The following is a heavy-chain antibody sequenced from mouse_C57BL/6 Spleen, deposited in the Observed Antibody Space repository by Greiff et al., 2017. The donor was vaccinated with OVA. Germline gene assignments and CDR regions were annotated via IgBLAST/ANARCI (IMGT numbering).Heavy chain of an antibody. CDR3: ARSGDGNYGY. D-gene: IGHD2-1*01. CDR1: GYAFSSSW. Sequence: QVQLQQSGPELVKPGASVKISCKASGYAFSSSWMNWVKQRPGKGLEWIGRIYPGDGDTNYNGKFKGKATLTADKSSSTAYMQLSSLTSEDSAGYFCARSGDGNYGYWGQGTTLTVSS. CDR2: IYPGDGDT. V-gene: IGHV1-82*01. J-gene: IGHJ2*01.